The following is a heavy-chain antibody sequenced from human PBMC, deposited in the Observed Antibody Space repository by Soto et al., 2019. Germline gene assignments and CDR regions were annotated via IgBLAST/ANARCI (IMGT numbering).Heavy chain of an antibody. CDR1: GYSISSSNW. CDR3: ARREIQGPIDY. D-gene: IGHD1-26*01. V-gene: IGHV4-28*01. Sequence: SETLSLTCAVSGYSISSSNWWGWIRQPPGKGLEWTGYIYYSGTTYYNPSLKSRVTMSVDTSKNQFSLKLNSVTAVDTAVYYCARREIQGPIDYWGQGTLVTVSS. J-gene: IGHJ4*02. CDR2: IYYSGTT.